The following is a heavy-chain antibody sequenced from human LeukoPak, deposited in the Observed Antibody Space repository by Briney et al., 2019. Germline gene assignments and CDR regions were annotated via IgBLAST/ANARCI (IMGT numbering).Heavy chain of an antibody. CDR1: GGSISSGGYY. Sequence: PSETLSFTCTVSGGSISSGGYYWSWIRQHPGKGLEWIGYIYYSGSTYYNPSLKSRVTISVDTSKNQFSLKLSSVTAADTAVYYCARVDYYYDMDVWGQGTTVTVSS. V-gene: IGHV4-31*03. J-gene: IGHJ6*02. CDR3: ARVDYYYDMDV. CDR2: IYYSGST.